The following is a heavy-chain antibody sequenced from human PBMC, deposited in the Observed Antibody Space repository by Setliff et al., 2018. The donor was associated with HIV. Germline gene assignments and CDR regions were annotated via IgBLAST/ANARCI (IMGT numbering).Heavy chain of an antibody. CDR1: GYSISDGYY. Sequence: SETLSLTCAVYGYSISDGYYWGWIRQPPGKGPEWIGSIHHSGSAHFNPSLKSRVAMSVDTSHNQFSLRLRSVTAADTAVYYCARPSLGIGGGSMFNNWGQGTLVTVSS. CDR2: IHHSGSA. J-gene: IGHJ4*02. V-gene: IGHV4-38-2*01. D-gene: IGHD3-3*01. CDR3: ARPSLGIGGGSMFNN.